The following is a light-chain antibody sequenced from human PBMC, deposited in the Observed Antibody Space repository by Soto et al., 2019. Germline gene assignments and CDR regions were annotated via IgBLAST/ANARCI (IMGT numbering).Light chain of an antibody. Sequence: QAVVTQEPSLTVSPGGTVTLTCGSSTGPVISTHYPYWFQQKPGQAPRTVLYDTSIQHYWTPARFSGSLLGGKDVLPLSGAQNEDEADYYCLLSSDDARVFGGGTQLTVL. J-gene: IGLJ3*02. CDR3: LLSSDDARV. CDR2: DTS. V-gene: IGLV7-46*01. CDR1: TGPVISTHY.